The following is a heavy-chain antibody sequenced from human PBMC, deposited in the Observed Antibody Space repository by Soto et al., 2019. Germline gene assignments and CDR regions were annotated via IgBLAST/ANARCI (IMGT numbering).Heavy chain of an antibody. J-gene: IGHJ4*02. Sequence: SETLSLTCAVHGGSFIDYYWSWIRQPPGKGLEWIGEINYSGRTNYNPSLKSRVTISVDTSKNQFPLTLSSMTAADTAVYYCARTGHLFDYWGQGISVTVSS. CDR2: INYSGRT. CDR1: GGSFIDYY. CDR3: ARTGHLFDY. V-gene: IGHV4-34*01.